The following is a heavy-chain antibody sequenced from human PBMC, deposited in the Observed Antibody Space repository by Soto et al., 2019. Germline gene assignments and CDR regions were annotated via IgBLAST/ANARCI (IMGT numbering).Heavy chain of an antibody. CDR3: VMGGCSGASCYANEDRGYFDY. Sequence: EVQVLESGGDLVHPGGSLRLSCAASGFTFSSHDMSWVRQAPGKGLEWVSTISGSGGSTYYADSVKGRFTISRDNSKNTLFLQVNSLRAEDTATYYCVMGGCSGASCYANEDRGYFDYWGQGTVVTVAA. CDR1: GFTFSSHD. J-gene: IGHJ4*02. CDR2: ISGSGGST. D-gene: IGHD2-2*01. V-gene: IGHV3-23*01.